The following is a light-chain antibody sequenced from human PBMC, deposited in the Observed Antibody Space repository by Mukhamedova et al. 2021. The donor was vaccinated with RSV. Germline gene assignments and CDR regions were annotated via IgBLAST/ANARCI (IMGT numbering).Light chain of an antibody. J-gene: IGKJ3*01. V-gene: IGKV1-39*01. CDR3: QQTYHVPFS. Sequence: WYQRRVHGKVLKLLIYSASTLQGGVPSRFGGSGSGTDFTLTISSLQPEDFATYYCQQTYHVPFSFGPGTKVDVK. CDR2: SAS.